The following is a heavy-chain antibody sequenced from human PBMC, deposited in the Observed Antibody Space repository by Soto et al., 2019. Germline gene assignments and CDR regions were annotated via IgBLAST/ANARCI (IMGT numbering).Heavy chain of an antibody. J-gene: IGHJ4*02. CDR1: GFTFSSYA. D-gene: IGHD3-22*01. V-gene: IGHV3-30-3*01. Sequence: QVQLVESGGGVVQPGRSLRLSCAASGFTFSSYAMHWVRQAPGKGLEWVAVISYDGSNIYYADSVKGRFTISRDNSKNTLYMHMSILRAEDTAVYYCARGGYYDSNGYYESDYWGQGTPVTVSS. CDR3: ARGGYYDSNGYYESDY. CDR2: ISYDGSNI.